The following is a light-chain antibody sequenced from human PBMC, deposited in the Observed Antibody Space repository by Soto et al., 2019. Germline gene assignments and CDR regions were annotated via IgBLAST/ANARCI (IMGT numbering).Light chain of an antibody. Sequence: QSVLTQPPSASGTPGQRVTISCSGSSSNFGSNPVNWYQQLPGTAPKLLIYSHNQRPSGVPDRISGSKSGTSASLAISGLQSEDEADYYCAAWDDSLNGVVFGGGNKLTVL. CDR3: AAWDDSLNGVV. J-gene: IGLJ2*01. CDR2: SHN. V-gene: IGLV1-44*01. CDR1: SSNFGSNP.